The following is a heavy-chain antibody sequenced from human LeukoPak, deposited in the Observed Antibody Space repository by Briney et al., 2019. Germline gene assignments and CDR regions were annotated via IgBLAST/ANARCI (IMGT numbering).Heavy chain of an antibody. V-gene: IGHV4-39*01. CDR2: IYYSGST. D-gene: IGHD3-9*01. CDR3: ARLGTYYDILTGDQLYYFDY. J-gene: IGHJ4*02. CDR1: GGSISSSSYY. Sequence: SETLSLTCTVSGGSISSSSYYWGWIRQPPGKGLEWIGSIYYSGSTYYNPSLKSRVTISVDTSKNQFSLKLSSVTAADTAVYYCARLGTYYDILTGDQLYYFDYWGQGTLVTVSS.